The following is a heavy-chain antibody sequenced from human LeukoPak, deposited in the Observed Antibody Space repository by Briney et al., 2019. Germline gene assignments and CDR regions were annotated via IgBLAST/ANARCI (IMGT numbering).Heavy chain of an antibody. V-gene: IGHV3-23*01. D-gene: IGHD1-7*01. J-gene: IGHJ4*02. CDR3: AKEGKTRNWNYSQAKPVY. Sequence: GGSLRLSCAASGFIFSSHAMNWVRQAPGKGLEWVSVISGSGGMTYYADSVKGRFTVSRDNSKNTLFLQMNSLRAEDTAVYYCAKEGKTRNWNYSQAKPVYWGQGTLITVSS. CDR1: GFIFSSHA. CDR2: ISGSGGMT.